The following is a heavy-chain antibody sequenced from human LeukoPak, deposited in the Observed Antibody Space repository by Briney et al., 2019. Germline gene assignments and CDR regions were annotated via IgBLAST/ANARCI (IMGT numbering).Heavy chain of an antibody. Sequence: GGSLRPSCAASGFTFNDFAMTWVRQAPGKGLEWVSTIADAGTYYADSVKGRFIISRDNSKNMLYLQLNSLRADDTAMYYCARNLGPFDVRGHGTMVTASS. CDR3: ARNLGPFDV. CDR2: IADAGT. D-gene: IGHD3-16*01. J-gene: IGHJ3*01. V-gene: IGHV3-23*01. CDR1: GFTFNDFA.